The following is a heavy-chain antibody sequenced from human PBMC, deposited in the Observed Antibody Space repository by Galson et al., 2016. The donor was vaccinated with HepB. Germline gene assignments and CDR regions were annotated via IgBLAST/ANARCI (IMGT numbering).Heavy chain of an antibody. CDR1: GYTLTDYD. Sequence: SVKVSCKASGYTLTDYDIHWVRQAPGQGLEWMGWINPNGGGTNYAQKFQGRVTMTRDTSTSTAYMELSGLKSDDTAVYYCARVFTMVRGATTTDFYYGMDVWGQGTTVTVSS. J-gene: IGHJ6*02. CDR2: INPNGGGT. V-gene: IGHV1-2*02. D-gene: IGHD3-10*01. CDR3: ARVFTMVRGATTTDFYYGMDV.